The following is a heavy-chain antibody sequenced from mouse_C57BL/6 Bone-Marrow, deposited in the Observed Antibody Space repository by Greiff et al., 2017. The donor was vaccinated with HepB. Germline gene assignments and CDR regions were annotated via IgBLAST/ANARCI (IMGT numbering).Heavy chain of an antibody. CDR2: IHPSDSDT. D-gene: IGHD1-1*01. CDR1: GYTFTSYW. CDR3: AIGVTTVVAEGFAY. Sequence: QVHVKQPGAELVKPGASVKVSCKASGYTFTSYWLHWVKQRPGQGLEWIGRIHPSDSDTNYNQKFKGKATLTVDKSSSTAYMQSSSLTSEDSAVYYCAIGVTTVVAEGFAYWGQGTLVTVSA. V-gene: IGHV1-74*01. J-gene: IGHJ3*01.